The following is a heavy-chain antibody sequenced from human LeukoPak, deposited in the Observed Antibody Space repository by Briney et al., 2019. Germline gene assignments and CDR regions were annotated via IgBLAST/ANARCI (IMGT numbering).Heavy chain of an antibody. CDR3: ARDLPYYYDSSGYYLTTDY. D-gene: IGHD3-22*01. CDR2: INPNSGGT. V-gene: IGHV1-2*02. CDR1: GYTFNGYY. Sequence: GASVKVSCKASGYTFNGYYMHWVRQAPGQGLEWMGWINPNSGGTDYAQKFQGRVTMTRDTSISTAYMELSRLRSDDTAVCYCARDLPYYYDSSGYYLTTDYWGQGTLVTVSS. J-gene: IGHJ4*02.